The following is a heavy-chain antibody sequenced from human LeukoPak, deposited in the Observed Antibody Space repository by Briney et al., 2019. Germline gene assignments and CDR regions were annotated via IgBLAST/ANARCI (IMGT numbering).Heavy chain of an antibody. D-gene: IGHD1-1*01. CDR2: IYPGDSDT. CDR1: GYSFTSYW. V-gene: IGHV5-51*01. Sequence: GESLKISCKGSGYSFTSYWIGWVRQMPGKGLEWMGIIYPGDSDTRYSPSFQGQVTISADKSTSTAYLQWSSLKASDTARYYCARGRYNWNVPNWFDPWGQGTLVTVSS. CDR3: ARGRYNWNVPNWFDP. J-gene: IGHJ5*02.